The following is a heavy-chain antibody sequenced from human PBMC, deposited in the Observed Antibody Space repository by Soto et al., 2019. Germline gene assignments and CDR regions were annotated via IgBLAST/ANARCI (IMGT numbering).Heavy chain of an antibody. Sequence: QVQLVESGGGVVQPGRSLRLSCAATGFSFSTHAMYWVRQAPGQGLEWVAVISFDGGIKYYADAVKGRFTISSDNSKNTVFLQANSLRPENTAVYFSVRDHGWTTVPSTGYFDHGGQGAVVTVCS. CDR2: ISFDGGIK. CDR3: VRDHGWTTVPSTGYFDH. CDR1: GFSFSTHA. D-gene: IGHD6-19*01. J-gene: IGHJ4*02. V-gene: IGHV3-30*03.